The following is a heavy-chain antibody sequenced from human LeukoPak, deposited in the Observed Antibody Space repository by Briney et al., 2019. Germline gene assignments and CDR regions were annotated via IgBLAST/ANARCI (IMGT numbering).Heavy chain of an antibody. CDR3: TRPFNTDYSSFYYMDV. CDR1: GFTFSTYG. D-gene: IGHD4-11*01. V-gene: IGHV3-30*02. CDR2: IRFDGTNK. J-gene: IGHJ6*03. Sequence: PGGSLRLSCAASGFTFSTYGMHWVRQAPGKGLEWVTFIRFDGTNKYYADSVKGRFTISRDNSKNTLYLQMNSLRAEDTAVYYCTRPFNTDYSSFYYMDVWGIGTTVTVPS.